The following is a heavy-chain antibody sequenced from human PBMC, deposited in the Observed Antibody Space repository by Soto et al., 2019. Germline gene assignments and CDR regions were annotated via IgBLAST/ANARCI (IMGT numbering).Heavy chain of an antibody. CDR3: ARHPLYDSSGYYPMDYGMDV. J-gene: IGHJ6*02. Sequence: GESLKISCKGSGYSFTSYWIGWVRQVPGKGLEWMGIIYPGDSDTRYSPSFQGQVTISADKSISTAYLQWSSLKASDTAMYYCARHPLYDSSGYYPMDYGMDVWGQGTTVTVSS. D-gene: IGHD3-22*01. CDR2: IYPGDSDT. CDR1: GYSFTSYW. V-gene: IGHV5-51*01.